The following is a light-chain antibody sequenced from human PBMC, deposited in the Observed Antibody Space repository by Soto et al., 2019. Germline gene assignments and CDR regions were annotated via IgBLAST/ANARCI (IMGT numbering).Light chain of an antibody. Sequence: QSALTQPASVSESPGQSITISCTGSSSDVAAHNFVSWYQHHPDKAPKLIIYDVTNRPSGVSNRFSGSKSGTTASLTISGLQAEDEADYYCSSYTPSNTVVFGGGTKVTVL. CDR3: SSYTPSNTVV. CDR2: DVT. J-gene: IGLJ2*01. CDR1: SSDVAAHNF. V-gene: IGLV2-14*03.